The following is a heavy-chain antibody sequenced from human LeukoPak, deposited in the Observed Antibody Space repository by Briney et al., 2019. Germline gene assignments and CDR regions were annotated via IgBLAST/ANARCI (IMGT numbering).Heavy chain of an antibody. V-gene: IGHV1-2*02. CDR3: ARDGGSTSCFSCGHYYYYMDV. J-gene: IGHJ6*03. Sequence: ASVKVSCKASGYTFTGYYMHWVRQAPGQGLEWMGWINPNSGGTNYAQKFQGRVTMTRDTSISTAYMELSRLRSDDTAVYYCARDGGSTSCFSCGHYYYYMDVWCKGTTVTVSS. CDR2: INPNSGGT. CDR1: GYTFTGYY. D-gene: IGHD2-2*01.